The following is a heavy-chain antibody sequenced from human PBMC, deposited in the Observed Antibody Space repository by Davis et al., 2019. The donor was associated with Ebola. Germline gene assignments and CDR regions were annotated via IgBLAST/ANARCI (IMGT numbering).Heavy chain of an antibody. J-gene: IGHJ5*02. CDR1: GYTFTSYD. V-gene: IGHV1-8*01. CDR3: ARGDLWFGELLYTYNWFDP. CDR2: MNPNSGNT. Sequence: ASVKVSCKASGYTFTSYDINWVRQATGQGLEWMGWMNPNSGNTGYAQKFQGRVTMTRNTSISTAYMELSSLRSEDTAVYYCARGDLWFGELLYTYNWFDPWGQGTLVTVSS. D-gene: IGHD3-10*01.